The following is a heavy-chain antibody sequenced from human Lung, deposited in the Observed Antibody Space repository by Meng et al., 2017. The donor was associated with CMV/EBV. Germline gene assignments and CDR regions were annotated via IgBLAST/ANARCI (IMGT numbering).Heavy chain of an antibody. V-gene: IGHV5-51*01. Sequence: FTSDWLGWVRQMPGKGLEWMGVIYPSEYDAKSSPSYEGQITISVDKSISTAYLQWSSLKDSDTAMYYCARSHKASCGGNCNIYFFDFWGQGTLVTVSS. J-gene: IGHJ4*01. CDR1: FTSDW. CDR3: ARSHKASCGGNCNIYFFDF. CDR2: IYPSEYDA. D-gene: IGHD2-21*01.